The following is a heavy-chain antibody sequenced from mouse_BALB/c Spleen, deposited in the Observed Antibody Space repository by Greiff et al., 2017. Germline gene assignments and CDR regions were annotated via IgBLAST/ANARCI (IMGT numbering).Heavy chain of an antibody. J-gene: IGHJ2*01. CDR2: ISSGGST. V-gene: IGHV5-6-5*01. Sequence: VQLQESGGGLVKPGGSLKLSCAASGFTFSSYAMSWVRQTPEKRLEWVASISSGGSTYYPDSVKGRFTISRDNARNILYLQMSSLRSEDTAMYYCARGITTATYYFDYWGQGTTLTVSS. CDR1: GFTFSSYA. D-gene: IGHD1-2*01. CDR3: ARGITTATYYFDY.